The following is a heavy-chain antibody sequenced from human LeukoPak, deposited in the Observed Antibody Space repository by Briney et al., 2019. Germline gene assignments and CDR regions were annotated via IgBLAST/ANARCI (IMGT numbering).Heavy chain of an antibody. CDR2: ISGSGGYT. CDR3: AKFGAGYSSSWYSH. J-gene: IGHJ4*02. D-gene: IGHD6-13*01. V-gene: IGHV3-23*01. Sequence: GGSLRLSCAASGFTFSSYGMNWVRQAPGKGLEWVSTISGSGGYTYYADSMKDRFTISRDNSKNTLYLQMNSLRAEDTALYYCAKFGAGYSSSWYSHWGQGTLVTVSS. CDR1: GFTFSSYG.